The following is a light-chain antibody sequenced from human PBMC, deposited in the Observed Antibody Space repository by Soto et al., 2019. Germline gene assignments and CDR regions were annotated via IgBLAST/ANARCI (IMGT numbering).Light chain of an antibody. V-gene: IGKV3-20*01. CDR2: GAS. CDR1: QSVSNNY. CDR3: QQYGSSPWT. J-gene: IGKJ1*01. Sequence: EIVLTQSPGTLSLSPGERATLSCRASQSVSNNYLAWYQQKPGQAPRLLIYGASNWATGIPDRFSGSGSGTDFTLIISGLEPEDFAVYYCQQYGSSPWTFGQGTKVDIK.